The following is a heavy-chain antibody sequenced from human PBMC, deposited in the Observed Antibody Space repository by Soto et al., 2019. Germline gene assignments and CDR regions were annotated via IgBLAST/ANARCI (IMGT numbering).Heavy chain of an antibody. CDR3: ARECGRYCSGGSLGTPDI. V-gene: IGHV1-46*03. CDR2: INPSGGST. J-gene: IGHJ4*02. D-gene: IGHD2-15*01. Sequence: ASVKVSCKASGYTFTSYYMHWVRQAPGQGLEWMGIINPSGGSTSYAQKFQGRVTMTRDTSTSTVYMELSSLRSEDTAVYYCARECGRYCSGGSLGTPDIWGQGTLVTVSS. CDR1: GYTFTSYY.